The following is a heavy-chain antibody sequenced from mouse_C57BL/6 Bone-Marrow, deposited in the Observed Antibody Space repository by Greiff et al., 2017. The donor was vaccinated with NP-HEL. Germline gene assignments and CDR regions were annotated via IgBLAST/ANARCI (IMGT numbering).Heavy chain of an antibody. CDR3: ARHYYGSSQYYYAMDY. J-gene: IGHJ4*01. V-gene: IGHV2-9-1*01. CDR2: IWTGGGT. D-gene: IGHD1-1*01. CDR1: GFSLTSYA. Sequence: VQVVESGPGLVAPSQSLSITCTVSGFSLTSYAISWVRQPPGKGLEWLGVIWTGGGTNYNSALKSRLSISKDNSKSQVFLKMNSLQTDDTARYYCARHYYGSSQYYYAMDYWGQGTSVTVSS.